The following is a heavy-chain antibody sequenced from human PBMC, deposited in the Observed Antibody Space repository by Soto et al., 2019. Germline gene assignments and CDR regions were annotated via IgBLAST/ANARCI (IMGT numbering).Heavy chain of an antibody. J-gene: IGHJ3*01. Sequence: PGGSLRLSCAASGFTFSSYSMNLARQAPGKGLEWVSSISSSSSYIYYADSVKGRFTISRDNAKNSLYLQMNSLRAEDTAVYYCARGHLNMGATILEAFDLWGEGTMVTVSS. CDR3: ARGHLNMGATILEAFDL. CDR2: ISSSSSYI. D-gene: IGHD1-26*01. CDR1: GFTFSSYS. V-gene: IGHV3-21*01.